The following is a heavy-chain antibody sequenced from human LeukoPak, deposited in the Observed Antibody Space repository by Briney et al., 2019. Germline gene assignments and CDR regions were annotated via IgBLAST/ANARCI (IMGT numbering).Heavy chain of an antibody. CDR3: ARDRGNWGPLRAFNI. CDR1: GGSISSYY. CDR2: IYYSGST. Sequence: PSETLSLTCTVSGGSISSYYWSWIRQPPGKGLEWLGYIYYSGSTNYNPSLKSRVTISVDTSKNQFSLKLSSVTAADTAVYYCARDRGNWGPLRAFNIWGQGTMVTVSS. J-gene: IGHJ3*02. D-gene: IGHD7-27*01. V-gene: IGHV4-59*01.